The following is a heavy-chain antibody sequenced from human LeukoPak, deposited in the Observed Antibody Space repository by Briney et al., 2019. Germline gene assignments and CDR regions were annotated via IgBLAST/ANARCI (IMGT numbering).Heavy chain of an antibody. J-gene: IGHJ6*03. V-gene: IGHV4-34*01. CDR2: INHSGST. CDR3: ACAMAPSYYYYYMDV. CDR1: GGSFSGYY. D-gene: IGHD5-18*01. Sequence: SETLSLTCAVYGGSFSGYYWSWIRQPPGKGREWIGEINHSGSTNYNPSLKSRVTISVDTSKNQFSLKLSSVTAADTAVYYCACAMAPSYYYYYMDVWGKGTTVTVSS.